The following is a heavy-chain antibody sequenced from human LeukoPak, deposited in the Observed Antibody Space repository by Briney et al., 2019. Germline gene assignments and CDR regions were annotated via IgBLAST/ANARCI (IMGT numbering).Heavy chain of an antibody. V-gene: IGHV4-39*01. Sequence: PSETLSLTCIVSGDSISSGSYYGGWIRQPPGKGLEWIGSIYYSGSTYYNPSLKSRVTISVDTSKNQFSLKLSSVTAADTAMYYCARGTGLDYWGQGTLVTVSS. D-gene: IGHD1-1*01. CDR2: IYYSGST. CDR1: GDSISSGSYY. CDR3: ARGTGLDY. J-gene: IGHJ4*02.